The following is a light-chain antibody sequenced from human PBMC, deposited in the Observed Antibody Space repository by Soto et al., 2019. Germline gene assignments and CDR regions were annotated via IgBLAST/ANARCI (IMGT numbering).Light chain of an antibody. J-gene: IGLJ3*02. Sequence: QSVLTQPPSVSGAPGQRVTISCTGSSSNIGVGFDVHWYHQIAGTATQLLIYGNSSRPSGVPDRFSGSKSGTSASLAINGLQAEEEAHYYCQAYDNNRSGSWVFGGGTKLTVL. V-gene: IGLV1-40*01. CDR2: GNS. CDR3: QAYDNNRSGSWV. CDR1: SSNIGVGFD.